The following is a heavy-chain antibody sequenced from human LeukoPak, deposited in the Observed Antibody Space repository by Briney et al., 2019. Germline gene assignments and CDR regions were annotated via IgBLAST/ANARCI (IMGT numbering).Heavy chain of an antibody. V-gene: IGHV1-18*01. J-gene: IGHJ4*02. D-gene: IGHD3-3*01. CDR2: ISTYNGNT. CDR3: VRELQFRATSAPFPLYY. Sequence: ASVKVSCKASGYTFTSHGISWVRQAPGQGLEWMGVISTYNGNTNYAQKLQGRVSMTTDTSTSTAYMYLRRLRSDDTAVYYCVRELQFRATSAPFPLYYWGQGALVTVSS. CDR1: GYTFTSHG.